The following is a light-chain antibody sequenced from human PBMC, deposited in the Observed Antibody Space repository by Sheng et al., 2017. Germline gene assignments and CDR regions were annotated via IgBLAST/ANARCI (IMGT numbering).Light chain of an antibody. CDR2: GAS. CDR3: QQYGSSART. Sequence: EIVMTQSPATLSVSPGERATLSCRASQSVRSNLAWYQQKRGQAPRLLIYGASTRATAIPARFSGSGSGTEFTLTISSLQSEDFAVYYCQQYGSSARTFGQGTKVEIK. J-gene: IGKJ1*01. V-gene: IGKV3-15*01. CDR1: QSVRSN.